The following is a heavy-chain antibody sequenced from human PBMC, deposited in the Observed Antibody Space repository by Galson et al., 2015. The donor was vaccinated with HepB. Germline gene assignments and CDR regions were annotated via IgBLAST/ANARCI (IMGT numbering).Heavy chain of an antibody. J-gene: IGHJ1*01. CDR3: ARVVPAAIPKDAEYFQH. CDR1: GASISSGDYY. D-gene: IGHD2-2*02. V-gene: IGHV4-31*03. CDR2: IYYSGRT. Sequence: TLSLTCTVSGASISSGDYYWTWIRQHPVKGLEWIGYIYYSGRTYYKPSLKSRVTISVDTSKNQFSLKLSSVTAADTAVYYCARVVPAAIPKDAEYFQHWGQGTLVTVSS.